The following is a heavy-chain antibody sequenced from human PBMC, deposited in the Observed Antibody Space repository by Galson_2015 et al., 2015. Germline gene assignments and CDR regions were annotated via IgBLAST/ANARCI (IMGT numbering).Heavy chain of an antibody. CDR3: ATTLMVRGVMGDYYYYGMDV. CDR2: INPNSGGT. V-gene: IGHV1-2*04. D-gene: IGHD3-10*01. CDR1: GYTFTGYY. Sequence: SVKVSCKASGYTFTGYYMHWVRQAPGQGLEWMGWINPNSGGTNYAQKFQGWVTMTRDTSISTAYMELSRLRSDDTAVYYCATTLMVRGVMGDYYYYGMDVWGQGTTVTVSS. J-gene: IGHJ6*02.